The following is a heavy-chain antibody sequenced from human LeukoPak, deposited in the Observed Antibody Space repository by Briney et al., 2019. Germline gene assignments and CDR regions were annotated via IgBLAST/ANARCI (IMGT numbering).Heavy chain of an antibody. CDR2: MNPNSGTA. D-gene: IGHD3-10*01. J-gene: IGHJ4*02. CDR1: GYTFTSHD. CDR3: ASGDDGSGNSFDY. Sequence: ASVKVSCKASGYTFTSHDINWVRQATGQGLEWMGWMNPNSGTAGYAQNFQGRVTITRDTSASTAYMELSSLRAEDTAVYYCASGDDGSGNSFDYWGQGTLVTVSS. V-gene: IGHV1-8*03.